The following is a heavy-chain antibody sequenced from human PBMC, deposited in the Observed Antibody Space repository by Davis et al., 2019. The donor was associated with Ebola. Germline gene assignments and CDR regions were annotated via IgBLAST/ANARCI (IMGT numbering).Heavy chain of an antibody. V-gene: IGHV3-7*01. J-gene: IGHJ4*02. CDR3: ARDRSLAS. D-gene: IGHD5-12*01. Sequence: GESLKISCAASGFIFSSYWMSWVRQAPGKGLEWVANMKQDGSEKFYVDSVKGRFTISRDNARNSLYLQMNSLRAEDTAVYYCARDRSLASWGQGILVIVSS. CDR2: MKQDGSEK. CDR1: GFIFSSYW.